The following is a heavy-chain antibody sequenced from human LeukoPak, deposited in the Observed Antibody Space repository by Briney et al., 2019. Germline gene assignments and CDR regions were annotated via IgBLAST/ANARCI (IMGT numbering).Heavy chain of an antibody. Sequence: ASVKVSCKASGYTLTELSMHWVRQAPGKGLEWMGGFDPEDGETIYAQKFQGRVTMTEDTSTDTAYMELGSLRSEDTAVYYCATGPLITGTPYYFDYWGQGTLVTVSS. CDR2: FDPEDGET. CDR1: GYTLTELS. D-gene: IGHD1-20*01. CDR3: ATGPLITGTPYYFDY. V-gene: IGHV1-24*01. J-gene: IGHJ4*02.